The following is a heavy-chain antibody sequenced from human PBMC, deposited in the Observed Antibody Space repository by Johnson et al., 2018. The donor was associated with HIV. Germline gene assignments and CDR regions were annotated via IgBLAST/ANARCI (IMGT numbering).Heavy chain of an antibody. CDR1: GLSFSNFG. CDR2: IWYDGSNK. V-gene: IGHV3-33*08. Sequence: QEQLVESGGGVVQPGKSLTLSCVGSGLSFSNFGIHWVRQAPGKGLEWVAVIWYDGSNKYYTELVKGRCTVSRDNAMNSLFLQLNSLRAEDTAVYYCARFEAFITTLRVVGNALDIWGQGTMVTVSS. CDR3: ARFEAFITTLRVVGNALDI. D-gene: IGHD3-10*01. J-gene: IGHJ3*02.